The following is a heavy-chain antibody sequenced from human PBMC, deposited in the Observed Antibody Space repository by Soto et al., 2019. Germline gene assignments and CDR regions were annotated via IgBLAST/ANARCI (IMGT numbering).Heavy chain of an antibody. CDR2: IYYSGST. CDR3: ARMYYYDSSGYDYFDY. Sequence: SETLSLTCTVSGGSISSYYWSWIRQPPGKGLERIGYIYYSGSTNYNPSLKSRVTISVDTSKNQFSLKLSSVTAADTALYYCARMYYYDSSGYDYFDYWGQGTLVTVSS. J-gene: IGHJ4*02. D-gene: IGHD3-22*01. V-gene: IGHV4-59*01. CDR1: GGSISSYY.